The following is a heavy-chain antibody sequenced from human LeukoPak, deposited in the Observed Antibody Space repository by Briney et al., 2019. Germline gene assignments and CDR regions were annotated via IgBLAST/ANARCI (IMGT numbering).Heavy chain of an antibody. J-gene: IGHJ4*02. D-gene: IGHD2-15*01. Sequence: SETLSLTCSVSGESVRPYYWSWIRQPPGKGLELVGYISDSGSNYHKPSLNGRATLSLDTSKNQFSLELTSVTAADTAVYFCARHSAVVATDYWGQGTLVTVSS. CDR1: GESVRPYY. CDR3: ARHSAVVATDY. V-gene: IGHV4-59*08. CDR2: ISDSGSN.